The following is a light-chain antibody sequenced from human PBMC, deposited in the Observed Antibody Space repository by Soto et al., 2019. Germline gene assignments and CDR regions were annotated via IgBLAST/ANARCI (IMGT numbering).Light chain of an antibody. J-gene: IGLJ2*01. CDR1: SSDIGGYNY. V-gene: IGLV2-14*01. CDR3: SSYKTSSTVVV. Sequence: QSVLTQPASVSGSPGQSITISCTGTSSDIGGYNYVSWYQQYPGKAPKLMIFGVSDRPSGVSNRFSGSKSGTTASLTISGLQAEDEADYSCSSYKTSSTVVVFGGGTKLTVL. CDR2: GVS.